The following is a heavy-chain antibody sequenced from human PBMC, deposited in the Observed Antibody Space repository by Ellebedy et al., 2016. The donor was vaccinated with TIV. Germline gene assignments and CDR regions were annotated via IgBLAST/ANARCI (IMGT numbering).Heavy chain of an antibody. J-gene: IGHJ4*02. CDR3: ANLFRGVIIKEDY. D-gene: IGHD3-10*01. CDR2: ISGSGVST. Sequence: GGSLSLSCAASGFTFGSNTMSWVRQAQGKGLGWVSAISGSGVSTYYADSVKDRFTISRDNSKNTLYLQMNSLRAEDTAVYYCANLFRGVIIKEDYWGQGTLVTVSS. CDR1: GFTFGSNT. V-gene: IGHV3-23*01.